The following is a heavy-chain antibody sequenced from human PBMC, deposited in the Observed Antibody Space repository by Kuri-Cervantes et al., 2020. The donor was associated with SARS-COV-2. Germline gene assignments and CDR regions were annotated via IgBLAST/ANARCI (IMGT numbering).Heavy chain of an antibody. V-gene: IGHV7-4-1*02. CDR2: INTNTGNP. CDR3: ARDPYGDYVGAFDI. D-gene: IGHD4-17*01. CDR1: GYTFTSYA. Sequence: ASVKVSCKASGYTFTSYAMNWVRQAPGQGLELMGWINTNTGNPTYAQGFTGRFVFSLDTSVSTAYLQISSLKAEDTTVYYCARDPYGDYVGAFDIWGQGTMVTVSS. J-gene: IGHJ3*02.